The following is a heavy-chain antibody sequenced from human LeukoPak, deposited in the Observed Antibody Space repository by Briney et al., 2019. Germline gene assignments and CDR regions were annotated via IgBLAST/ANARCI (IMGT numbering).Heavy chain of an antibody. Sequence: GGSLRLSCAASAFTFNNYGMHWVRQAPGKGLEWVAVISYDGSYKSYTASVKGRFTISRDNSKNTLHLQMNSLRADDTAVYYCAKSLSDGYDYWGQGTPVTVSS. CDR3: AKSLSDGYDY. CDR2: ISYDGSYK. CDR1: AFTFNNYG. D-gene: IGHD6-13*01. J-gene: IGHJ4*02. V-gene: IGHV3-30*18.